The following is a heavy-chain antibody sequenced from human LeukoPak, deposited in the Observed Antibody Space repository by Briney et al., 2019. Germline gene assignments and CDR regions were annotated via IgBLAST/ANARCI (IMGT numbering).Heavy chain of an antibody. J-gene: IGHJ4*02. CDR1: GFTISSYA. D-gene: IGHD6-19*01. CDR2: ISGSGGST. CDR3: AKEGYSSGWNYFDY. Sequence: GGSLRLSCAASGFTISSYAMSWVRQAPGKGLGWVSAISGSGGSTYYADSVKGRFTISRDNSKNTLYLQMNSLRAEDTAVYYCAKEGYSSGWNYFDYWGQGTLVTVSS. V-gene: IGHV3-23*01.